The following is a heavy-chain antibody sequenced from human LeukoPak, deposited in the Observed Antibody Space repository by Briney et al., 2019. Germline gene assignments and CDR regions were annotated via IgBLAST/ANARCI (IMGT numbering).Heavy chain of an antibody. V-gene: IGHV1-24*01. CDR1: GCTLTELS. J-gene: IGHJ4*02. CDR2: FDPEDGET. Sequence: GASVKVSCKVSGCTLTELSMHWVRQAPGKGLEWMGGFDPEDGETIYAQKFQGRVTMTEDTSTDTAYVELSSLRSEDTAVYYCATSDILTGYTVDYWGQGTLVTVSS. CDR3: ATSDILTGYTVDY. D-gene: IGHD3-9*01.